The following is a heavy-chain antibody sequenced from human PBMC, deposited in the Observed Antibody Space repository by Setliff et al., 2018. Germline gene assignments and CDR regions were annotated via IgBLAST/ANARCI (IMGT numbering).Heavy chain of an antibody. CDR2: IIPILGIA. J-gene: IGHJ6*03. V-gene: IGHV1-69*10. CDR3: ARDAIAVAGYYYYMDV. D-gene: IGHD6-19*01. CDR1: GGTFSSYA. Sequence: SVKVSCKASGGTFSSYAISWVRQAPGQGLEWMGGIIPILGIANYAQKFQGRVTITADKSTSTAYMELSSLRSEDTAVYYCARDAIAVAGYYYYMDVWGKGTTVTVSS.